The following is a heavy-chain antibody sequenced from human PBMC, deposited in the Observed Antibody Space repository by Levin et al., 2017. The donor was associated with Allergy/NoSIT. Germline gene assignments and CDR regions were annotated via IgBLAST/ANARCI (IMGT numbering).Heavy chain of an antibody. Sequence: PGGSLRLSCAASGFTFDDYAMHWVRQAPGKGLEWVSGISWNSGSIGYADSVKGRFTISRDNAKNSLYLQMNSLRTDDTALYYCARDNFGLPAAFDIWGQGTMVIVSS. CDR1: GFTFDDYA. D-gene: IGHD3-10*01. CDR2: ISWNSGSI. J-gene: IGHJ3*02. V-gene: IGHV3-9*01. CDR3: ARDNFGLPAAFDI.